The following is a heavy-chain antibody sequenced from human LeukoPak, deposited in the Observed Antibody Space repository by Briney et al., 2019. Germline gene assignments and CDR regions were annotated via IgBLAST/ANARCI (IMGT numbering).Heavy chain of an antibody. D-gene: IGHD2/OR15-2a*01. CDR2: INTNTGNP. CDR1: GYTFTGYY. CDR3: ARASPVRTTPHYYYYYMDV. J-gene: IGHJ6*03. Sequence: GASVKVSCKASGYTFTGYYMHWERQAPGQGLEWMGWINTNTGNPTCAQGFTGRFVFSLDTSVSTAYLQISSLKAEDTAVYYCARASPVRTTPHYYYYYMDVWGKGTTVTVSS. V-gene: IGHV7-4-1*02.